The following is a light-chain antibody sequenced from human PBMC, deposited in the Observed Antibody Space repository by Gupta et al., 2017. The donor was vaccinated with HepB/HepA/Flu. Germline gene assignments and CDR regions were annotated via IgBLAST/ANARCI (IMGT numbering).Light chain of an antibody. CDR1: QSISDW. CDR3: QQERSSSVT. Sequence: DIQMTQSPSTLSASVGDRVTITCRASQSISDWLAWYQQKPGQAPKLLIYEASSVERGDTTRFSGSGSGTEFTLTINNLQPDDFATYYCQQERSSSVTFGQGTKVEIK. CDR2: EAS. V-gene: IGKV1-5*03. J-gene: IGKJ1*01.